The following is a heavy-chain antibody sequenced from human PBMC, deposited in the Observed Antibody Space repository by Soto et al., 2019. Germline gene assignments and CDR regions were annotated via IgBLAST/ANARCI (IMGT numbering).Heavy chain of an antibody. V-gene: IGHV3-74*01. J-gene: IGHJ4*02. D-gene: IGHD2-15*01. CDR3: ARDIGSVGY. CDR1: GFTFSSYW. Sequence: GGSLRLSCAASGFTFSSYWMYWVRQVPGKGLVWVARINSDGSIANYAASVKGRLTISRDNAKNTLYLQMNSLRAEDTAVYYCARDIGSVGYWGQGTMVTVSS. CDR2: INSDGSIA.